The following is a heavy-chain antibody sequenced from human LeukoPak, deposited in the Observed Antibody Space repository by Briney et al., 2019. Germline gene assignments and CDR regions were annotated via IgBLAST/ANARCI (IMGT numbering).Heavy chain of an antibody. V-gene: IGHV4-34*01. CDR3: GRGRTATVARWGGYNYYGVGV. Sequence: SETLSLTCAVYGWSFSDYYWTWIRQPPGKGLELIGEINHNGNTNKNPSLKNRVTILVYTSNNQYSLTLISVPAADTAVYYCGRGRTATVARWGGYNYYGVGVWGQGTTVTVSS. CDR2: INHNGNT. D-gene: IGHD2-21*01. J-gene: IGHJ6*02. CDR1: GWSFSDYY.